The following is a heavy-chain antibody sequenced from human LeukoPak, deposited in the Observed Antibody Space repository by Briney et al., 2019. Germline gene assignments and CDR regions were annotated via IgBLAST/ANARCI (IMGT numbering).Heavy chain of an antibody. CDR3: AKDRIAVTGTAGY. D-gene: IGHD6-19*01. Sequence: GGSLRLSCAASGFTFGSYAMSWVRQAPGKGLEWVSAISGSGGSTYYADSVKGRFTISRDNSKNTLYLQMNSLRAEDTAVYYCAKDRIAVTGTAGYWGQGTLVTVSS. CDR2: ISGSGGST. J-gene: IGHJ4*02. CDR1: GFTFGSYA. V-gene: IGHV3-23*01.